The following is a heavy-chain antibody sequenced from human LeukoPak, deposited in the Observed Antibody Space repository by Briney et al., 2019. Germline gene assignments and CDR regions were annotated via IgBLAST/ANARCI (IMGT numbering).Heavy chain of an antibody. Sequence: GGSLRLSCAASGFTFSSYSMHWVRQAPGKGLEWAPSISSASAYRYYADSVKGRFTISRDNAKNSLHLQMNSLRAEDSAVYYCTRGPTLIGVAGTWPLDDWGQGTLVTVSS. CDR2: ISSASAYR. D-gene: IGHD6-19*01. CDR3: TRGPTLIGVAGTWPLDD. CDR1: GFTFSSYS. V-gene: IGHV3-21*01. J-gene: IGHJ4*02.